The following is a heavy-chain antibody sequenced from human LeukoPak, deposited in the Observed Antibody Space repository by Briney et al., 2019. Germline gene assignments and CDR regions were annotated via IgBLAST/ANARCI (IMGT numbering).Heavy chain of an antibody. V-gene: IGHV3-30*04. J-gene: IGHJ3*02. CDR3: ASLYYYDSSGYPLSAFDI. CDR1: GFTFSSYA. Sequence: PGGSLRLSCAASGFTFSSYAMHWVRQAPGKGLEWVAVISYDGSNKYYADSVKGRFTISRDNSKNTLYLQMNSLRAEGTAVYYCASLYYYDSSGYPLSAFDIWGQGTMVTVSS. CDR2: ISYDGSNK. D-gene: IGHD3-22*01.